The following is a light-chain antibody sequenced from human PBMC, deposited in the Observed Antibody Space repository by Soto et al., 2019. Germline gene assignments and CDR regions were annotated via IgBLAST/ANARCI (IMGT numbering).Light chain of an antibody. CDR2: GAS. J-gene: IGKJ1*01. Sequence: IQMTQSPSSLSASVGDRVTITCRASQGIRNDLGWYQQKPGKAPKLLIYGASTLQSGVPSRFSGSGSGTDFTLTVSSLQPEDFATYYCQQYNSYSTFGQGTKVDI. CDR1: QGIRND. CDR3: QQYNSYST. V-gene: IGKV1-17*01.